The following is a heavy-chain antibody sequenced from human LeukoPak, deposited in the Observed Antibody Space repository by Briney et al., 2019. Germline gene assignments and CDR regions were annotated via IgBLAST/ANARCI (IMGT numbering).Heavy chain of an antibody. J-gene: IGHJ4*02. D-gene: IGHD6-19*01. CDR3: ARGRGSGWYRAPFDY. V-gene: IGHV4-4*02. Sequence: PSETLSLTCAVSGGSISSSNWWSWVRQPPGKGLEWIGEIYHSGSTNYNPSLKSRVTISVDKSKNQFSLKLSSVTAADTAVYYCARGRGSGWYRAPFDYWGQGTLVTVSS. CDR2: IYHSGST. CDR1: GGSISSSNW.